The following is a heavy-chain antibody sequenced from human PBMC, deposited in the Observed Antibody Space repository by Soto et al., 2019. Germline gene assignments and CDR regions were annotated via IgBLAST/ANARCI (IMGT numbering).Heavy chain of an antibody. CDR3: ARVKCSGGSCYRNWFEP. CDR1: GGSISSYY. D-gene: IGHD2-15*01. Sequence: PSETLSLTCTVSGGSISSYYWSWIRQPPGKGLEWIGDIYYSGSTDYNPSLTSRVTISVETSKNQFSLQLSSVTAADTAVYYCARVKCSGGSCYRNWFEPWGPGTLVTLSS. J-gene: IGHJ5*02. V-gene: IGHV4-59*01. CDR2: IYYSGST.